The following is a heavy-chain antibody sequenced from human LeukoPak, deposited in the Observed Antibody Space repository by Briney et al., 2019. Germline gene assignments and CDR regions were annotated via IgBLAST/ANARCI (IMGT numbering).Heavy chain of an antibody. CDR3: AKDRGGSGWYKGGFDY. V-gene: IGHV3-30*02. CDR1: GFTFSSYG. Sequence: PGGSLRLSCAASGFTFSSYGMPWVRQAPGKGLEWVAFIRYDGSNKYYADSVKGRFTISRDNSKSTLYLQMNSLRAEDTAVYYCAKDRGGSGWYKGGFDYWGQGTLVTVSS. CDR2: IRYDGSNK. J-gene: IGHJ4*02. D-gene: IGHD6-19*01.